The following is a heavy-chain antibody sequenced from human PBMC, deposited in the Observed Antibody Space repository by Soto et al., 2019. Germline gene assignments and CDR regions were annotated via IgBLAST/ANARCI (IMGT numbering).Heavy chain of an antibody. Sequence: QVQLVQSGGDVKTPGASVKVSCTGSRYTFTSHGIAWVRQAPGHGLEWMGGISTFNGKTDYAQKFQGRVTMTADTLTSNAPKELRSLRPADTAVVYWGGRLTEGATFREKAFDLWGQGTKVTVSS. V-gene: IGHV1-18*01. D-gene: IGHD1-26*01. CDR3: GGRLTEGATFREKAFDL. CDR1: RYTFTSHG. J-gene: IGHJ3*01. CDR2: ISTFNGKT.